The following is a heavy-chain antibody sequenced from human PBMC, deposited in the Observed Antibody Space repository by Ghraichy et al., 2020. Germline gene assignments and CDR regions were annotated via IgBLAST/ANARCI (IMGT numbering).Heavy chain of an antibody. Sequence: GESLNISCAASGFTFSSYWMSWVRQAPGKGLEWVANIKQDGSEKYYVDSVKGRFTISRDNAKNSLYLQMNSLRAEDTAVYYCARAPIVVVPAAMEARHYWGQGTLVTVSS. J-gene: IGHJ4*02. CDR3: ARAPIVVVPAAMEARHY. V-gene: IGHV3-7*04. D-gene: IGHD2-2*01. CDR2: IKQDGSEK. CDR1: GFTFSSYW.